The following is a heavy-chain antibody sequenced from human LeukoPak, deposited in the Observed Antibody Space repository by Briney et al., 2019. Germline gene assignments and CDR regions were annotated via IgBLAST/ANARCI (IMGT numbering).Heavy chain of an antibody. V-gene: IGHV4-39*01. CDR3: ARQSTKYSSGWFSDY. J-gene: IGHJ4*02. Sequence: SETLSLTCSVSGGSISSYYWSWIRQPPGKGLEWIGSIYYSGSTYYNPSLKSRVTISVDTSKNQFSLKLTSVTAADTAVYYCARQSTKYSSGWFSDYWGQGTLVTVSS. D-gene: IGHD6-19*01. CDR2: IYYSGST. CDR1: GGSISSYY.